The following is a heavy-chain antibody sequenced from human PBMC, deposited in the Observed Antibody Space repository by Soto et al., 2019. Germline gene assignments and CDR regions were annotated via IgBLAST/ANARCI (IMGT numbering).Heavy chain of an antibody. D-gene: IGHD3-3*01. CDR1: GFTFTSYL. CDR3: ARYYDGSGNSDAFDI. CDR2: IKEDGSVK. Sequence: GSLRLSCAASGFTFTSYLMTWVRQAPGKGLEWVANIKEDGSVKYYVDSVKGRFTISRDNAKNSLYLEMNSLRADDTAIYYCARYYDGSGNSDAFDIWGQGTMVTVSS. V-gene: IGHV3-7*03. J-gene: IGHJ3*02.